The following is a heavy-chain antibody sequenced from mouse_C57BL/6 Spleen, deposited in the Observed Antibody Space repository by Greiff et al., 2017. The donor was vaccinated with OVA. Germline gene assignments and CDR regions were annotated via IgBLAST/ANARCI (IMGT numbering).Heavy chain of an antibody. Sequence: QVQLQQSGAELVRPGASVTLSCKASGYTFTDYEMHWVKQTPVHGLEWIGAIDPETGGTAYNQKFKGKAILTADKSSSTAYMELRSLTSEDSAVYYCTRRMVTYFDYWGQGTTLTVSS. D-gene: IGHD2-1*01. CDR3: TRRMVTYFDY. J-gene: IGHJ2*01. CDR1: GYTFTDYE. V-gene: IGHV1-15*01. CDR2: IDPETGGT.